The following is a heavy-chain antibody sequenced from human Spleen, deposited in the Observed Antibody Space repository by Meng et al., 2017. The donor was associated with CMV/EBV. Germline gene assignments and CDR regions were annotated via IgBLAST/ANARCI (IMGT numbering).Heavy chain of an antibody. CDR1: AFNLSNYW. J-gene: IGHJ6*02. CDR2: IKQDGSEK. D-gene: IGHD1-20*01. V-gene: IGHV3-7*01. Sequence: GESLKISCAASAFNLSNYWMHWVRQAPGKGLEWVANIKQDGSEKYYVDSVKGRFTISRDNAKNSLYLLMNSLRAEDTAVYYCARETKDNWNVDYYYGMDVWGQGTTVTVSS. CDR3: ARETKDNWNVDYYYGMDV.